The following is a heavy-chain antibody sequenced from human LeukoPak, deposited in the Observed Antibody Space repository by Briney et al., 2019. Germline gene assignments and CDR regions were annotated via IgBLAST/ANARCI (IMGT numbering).Heavy chain of an antibody. CDR1: GGSFSGYY. CDR2: INHSGST. V-gene: IGHV4-34*01. Sequence: PSETLSLTCAVYGGSFSGYYWSWIRQPPGKGLEWIGEINHSGSTNYNPSLKSRVTMSVDTSKNQFSLKLSSVTAADTAVYYCARDAPNCSGGSCYFSWFDPWGQGTLVTVSS. J-gene: IGHJ5*02. CDR3: ARDAPNCSGGSCYFSWFDP. D-gene: IGHD2-15*01.